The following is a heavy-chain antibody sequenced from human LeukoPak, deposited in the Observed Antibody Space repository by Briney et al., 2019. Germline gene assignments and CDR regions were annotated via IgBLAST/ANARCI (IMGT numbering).Heavy chain of an antibody. J-gene: IGHJ4*02. CDR2: IYHSGST. CDR1: GVSISSSNW. D-gene: IGHD3-22*01. V-gene: IGHV4-4*02. CDR3: ARLGDSSGYYAFDY. Sequence: SETLSLTCAVSGVSISSSNWWSWVRQPPGQGLEWIGEIYHSGSTNYNPSLKSRVTISVDKSKNHFSLKLSSVTAADTAVYYCARLGDSSGYYAFDYWGQGTLVTVSS.